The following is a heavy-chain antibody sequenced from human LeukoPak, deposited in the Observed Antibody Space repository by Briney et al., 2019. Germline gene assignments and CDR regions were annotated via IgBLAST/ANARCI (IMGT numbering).Heavy chain of an antibody. Sequence: SQTLSLTCTVSGDSISSGSYYWSWIRQPAGKGLEWIGRIYTSGSANYNPSLKSRVTMSVDMSKNQFSLKLSSVTDADTAVYYCARDMNSGWSVGWVYWGQGTLVTVSS. V-gene: IGHV4-61*02. CDR1: GDSISSGSYY. CDR2: IYTSGSA. J-gene: IGHJ4*02. D-gene: IGHD6-19*01. CDR3: ARDMNSGWSVGWVY.